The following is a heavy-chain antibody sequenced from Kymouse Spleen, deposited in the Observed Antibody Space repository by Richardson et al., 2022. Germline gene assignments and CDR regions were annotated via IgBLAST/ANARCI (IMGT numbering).Heavy chain of an antibody. CDR2: INHSGST. Sequence: QVQLQQWGAGLLKPSETLSLTCAVYGGSFSGYYWSWIRQPPGKGLEWIGEINHSGSTNYNPSLKSRVTISVDTSKNQFSLKLSSVTAADTAVYYCAFSARGYYYGMDVWGQGTTVTVSS. CDR3: AFSARGYYYGMDV. CDR1: GGSFSGYY. D-gene: IGHD3-10*01. J-gene: IGHJ6*02. V-gene: IGHV4-34*01.